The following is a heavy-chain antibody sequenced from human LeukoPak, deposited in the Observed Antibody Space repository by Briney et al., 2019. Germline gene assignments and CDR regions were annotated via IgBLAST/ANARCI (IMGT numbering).Heavy chain of an antibody. Sequence: GGSLRLSCAASGFTFSSYAMHWVRQAPGKGLEWVAVISYDGSNKHYADSVKGRFTISRDNSKNTLYLQMNSLRAEDTAVYYCASLSGSYLGPLSFDYWGQGTLVTVSS. V-gene: IGHV3-30*04. CDR3: ASLSGSYLGPLSFDY. CDR2: ISYDGSNK. CDR1: GFTFSSYA. D-gene: IGHD1-26*01. J-gene: IGHJ4*02.